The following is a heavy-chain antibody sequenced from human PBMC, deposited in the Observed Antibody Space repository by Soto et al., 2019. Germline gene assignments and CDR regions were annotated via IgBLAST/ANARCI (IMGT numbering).Heavy chain of an antibody. CDR2: IYSGGST. V-gene: IGHV3-53*04. D-gene: IGHD5-12*01. CDR3: ARMEGIVATYYGMDV. J-gene: IGHJ6*02. CDR1: GFIVSSNY. Sequence: EVQLVESGGGLVQPGGSLRLSCAASGFIVSSNYMSWVRQAPGKGLEWVSVIYSGGSTYYADSVKGRFTISRHNSKNTLYLQMNSLRAEDTAVYYCARMEGIVATYYGMDVWGQGTTVTVSS.